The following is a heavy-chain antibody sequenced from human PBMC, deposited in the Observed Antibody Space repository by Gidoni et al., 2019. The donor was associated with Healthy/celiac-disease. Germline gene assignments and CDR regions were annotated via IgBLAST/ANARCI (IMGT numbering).Heavy chain of an antibody. Sequence: QVQLQEAGPGLVKPSETLSLTCTVSGGYISSSYWSWIRQPPGKGLEWIGYIYYSGSTNYHPSLKCRVTISVDTSKTQFSLKLSSVTAADTAVYYCARYYFAAGSYGLFDYWGQGTLVTVSS. D-gene: IGHD5-18*01. J-gene: IGHJ4*02. CDR3: ARYYFAAGSYGLFDY. CDR2: IYYSGST. V-gene: IGHV4-59*08. CDR1: GGYISSSY.